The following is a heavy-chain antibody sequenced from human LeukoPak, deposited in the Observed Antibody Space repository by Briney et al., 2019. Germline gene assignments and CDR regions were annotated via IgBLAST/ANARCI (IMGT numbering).Heavy chain of an antibody. J-gene: IGHJ4*02. D-gene: IGHD3-22*01. CDR3: AKDRYYYDSSGLFDY. Sequence: GGSLRLSCAASGFTFSSYGMHWVRQAPGKGLEWVAVIWYDGSNKYYADSVKGRFTISRDNSKNTLYLQMSSLRAEDTAVYYCAKDRYYYDSSGLFDYWGQGTLVTVSS. CDR2: IWYDGSNK. CDR1: GFTFSSYG. V-gene: IGHV3-33*06.